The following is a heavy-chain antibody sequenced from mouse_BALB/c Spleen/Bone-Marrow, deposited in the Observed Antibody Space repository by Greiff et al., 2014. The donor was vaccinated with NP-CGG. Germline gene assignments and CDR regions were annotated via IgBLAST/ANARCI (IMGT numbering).Heavy chain of an antibody. CDR2: INPNYNST. CDR1: GYTFTDYN. CDR3: GRGYYFDY. Sequence: VQLKESGAELVKPGASVKISCKASGYTFTDYNMDWVKQSHGKGLEWIGDINPNYNSTSYNQKFKGKATLTVDKSSSTAYMELRSLTSEDTAVYYCGRGYYFDYWGQGTTLTVSS. J-gene: IGHJ2*01. V-gene: IGHV1-18*01.